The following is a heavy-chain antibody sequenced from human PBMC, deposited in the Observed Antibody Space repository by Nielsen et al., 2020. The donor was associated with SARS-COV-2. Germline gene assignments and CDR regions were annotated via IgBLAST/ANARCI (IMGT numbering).Heavy chain of an antibody. CDR3: ARDRDTVRARSNWNDYDY. Sequence: ASVKVSCKASGYTFRSYGINWVRQAPGQGLEWMGWISGYSGNTNYAERLQGRVTMTTDTSTSTADLELRSLRSDDTAVYYCARDRDTVRARSNWNDYDYWGQGTLVTVSS. D-gene: IGHD1-20*01. CDR1: GYTFRSYG. J-gene: IGHJ4*02. V-gene: IGHV1-18*01. CDR2: ISGYSGNT.